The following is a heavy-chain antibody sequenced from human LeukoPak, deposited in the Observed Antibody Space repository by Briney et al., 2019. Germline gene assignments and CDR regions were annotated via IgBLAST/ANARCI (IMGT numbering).Heavy chain of an antibody. V-gene: IGHV3-23*01. J-gene: IGHJ3*02. Sequence: GGSLRLSCAASGFTFSSYAVSWVRQAPGKGLEWVSAISGSGGSTYYADSVKGRFTISRDNSKNTLYLQMNSLRAEDTAVYYCAKDRTMVRGVYDAFDIWGQGTMVTVSS. CDR3: AKDRTMVRGVYDAFDI. D-gene: IGHD3-10*01. CDR1: GFTFSSYA. CDR2: ISGSGGST.